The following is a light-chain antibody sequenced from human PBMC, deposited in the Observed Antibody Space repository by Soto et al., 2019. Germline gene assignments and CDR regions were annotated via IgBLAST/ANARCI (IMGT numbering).Light chain of an antibody. CDR1: QSVSRNS. Sequence: EIVLTQSPDPLSLSPGERATLSCRASQSVSRNSLAWYQQKRGQAPRLLIYDISSRATGIPDRFSGGGSGTDFTLTISRLEPEDFVVYYCQQYGSAPVTFGGGTKVEIK. J-gene: IGKJ4*01. CDR2: DIS. CDR3: QQYGSAPVT. V-gene: IGKV3-20*01.